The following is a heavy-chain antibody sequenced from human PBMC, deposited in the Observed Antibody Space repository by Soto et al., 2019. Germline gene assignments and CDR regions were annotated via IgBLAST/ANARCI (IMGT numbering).Heavy chain of an antibody. CDR1: GGSISSSSYY. CDR3: ARLLAEDYDFWSGYYQNYYYGMDV. Sequence: SETLSLTCTVSGGSISSSSYYWGWIRQPPGKGLEWIGSIYYSGSTYYNPSLKSRVTISVDTSKNQFPLKLSSVTAADMAVYYCARLLAEDYDFWSGYYQNYYYGMDVWGQGTTVTVSS. D-gene: IGHD3-3*01. V-gene: IGHV4-39*01. CDR2: IYYSGST. J-gene: IGHJ6*02.